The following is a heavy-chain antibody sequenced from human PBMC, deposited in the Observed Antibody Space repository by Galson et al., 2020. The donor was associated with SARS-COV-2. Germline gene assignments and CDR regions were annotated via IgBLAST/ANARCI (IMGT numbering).Heavy chain of an antibody. CDR2: ISSSSSTI. V-gene: IGHV3-48*02. J-gene: IGHJ5*02. D-gene: IGHD3-3*01. Sequence: GGSLRLSCAASGFTFSSYRMNWLRQAPGKGLEWVSYISSSSSTIYYADSVTGRFTISRDNAKNSLYLQMNSLRDEDTAVYYCARDIRRITIFGVAGGWFCAWGEGTLVTVSS. CDR3: ARDIRRITIFGVAGGWFCA. CDR1: GFTFSSYR.